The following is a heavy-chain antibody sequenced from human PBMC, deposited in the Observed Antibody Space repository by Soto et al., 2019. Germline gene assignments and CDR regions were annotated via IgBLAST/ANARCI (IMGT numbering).Heavy chain of an antibody. CDR3: ARGRRNWFDP. Sequence: SETLSLTCAVYGGSFSGYYWSWIRQPPGKGLEWIGEINHSGSTNYNPSLKSRVTISVDTSKNQFSLKLSSVTAADTAVYYCARGRRNWFDPWGQGTLVTVSS. J-gene: IGHJ5*02. CDR1: GGSFSGYY. CDR2: INHSGST. V-gene: IGHV4-34*01.